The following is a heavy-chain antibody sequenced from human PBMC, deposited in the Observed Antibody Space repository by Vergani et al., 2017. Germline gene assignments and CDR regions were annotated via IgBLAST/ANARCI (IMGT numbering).Heavy chain of an antibody. CDR2: ICHTEDT. Sequence: QVQLQESGPGLVKPPGNLSLTCAVSGDSISSNNCWTWVRQPPGKGLEWIGEICHTEDTKYSPSLKSRVTVSVDESRYLFSLRLNSVTDADTAVYYCATIGYRRWGYYFDYWDQGIMVTVSS. J-gene: IGHJ4*02. CDR3: ATIGYRRWGYYFDY. V-gene: IGHV4-4*03. CDR1: GDSISSNNC. D-gene: IGHD3-16*01.